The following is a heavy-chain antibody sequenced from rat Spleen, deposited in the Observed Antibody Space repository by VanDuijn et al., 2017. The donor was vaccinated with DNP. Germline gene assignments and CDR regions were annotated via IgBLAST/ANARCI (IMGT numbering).Heavy chain of an antibody. V-gene: IGHV5-7*01. Sequence: EVQLVESGGGLVQPGRSLKLSCAASGFTFSDYYMAWVRQAPTKGLEWAASISYDGSRTYYRDSVKGRFTISRDNAKNTLYLQMDSLRSEDTATYYCARVERSRWGFAMDAWGQGTSVTVSS. D-gene: IGHD4-1*01. CDR3: ARVERSRWGFAMDA. J-gene: IGHJ4*01. CDR2: ISYDGSRT. CDR1: GFTFSDYY.